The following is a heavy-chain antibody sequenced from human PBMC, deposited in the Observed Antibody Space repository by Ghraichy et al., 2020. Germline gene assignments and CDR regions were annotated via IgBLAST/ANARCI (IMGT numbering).Heavy chain of an antibody. Sequence: SQTLSLTCPVSGVYVGNDRSYWGCIRQTPGRRLEWIVTMFYSGTTYYNPSLGSRVYMSVDTSKNQFSLRLRSVTAADTALYFCARLTYVYDYSGSYYSPFEEWGQG. CDR3: ARLTYVYDYSGSYYSPFEE. CDR1: GVYVGNDRSY. CDR2: MFYSGTT. V-gene: IGHV4-39*01. D-gene: IGHD3-10*01. J-gene: IGHJ4*02.